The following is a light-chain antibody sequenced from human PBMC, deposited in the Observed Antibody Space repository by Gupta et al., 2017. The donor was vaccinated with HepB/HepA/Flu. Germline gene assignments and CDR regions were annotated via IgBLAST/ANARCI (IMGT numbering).Light chain of an antibody. J-gene: IGKJ5*01. CDR3: QQYNNWPFTT. CDR1: QSVSSN. V-gene: IGKV3-15*01. Sequence: EIVMTQSPATLSVSPGERATLSCRASQSVSSNLAWYQQKPGQAPRLLIYGASTRATGIPARFSGSGYGTEFTLTMSSRQSEDFAVYYCQQYNNWPFTTFGQGTRMEIK. CDR2: GAS.